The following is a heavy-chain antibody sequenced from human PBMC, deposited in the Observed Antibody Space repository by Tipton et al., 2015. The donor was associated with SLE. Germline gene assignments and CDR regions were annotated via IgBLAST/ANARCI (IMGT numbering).Heavy chain of an antibody. Sequence: SLRLSCAASGFTFRSYAITWVRQAPGKGLEWVSVNYGGGRNSYYADSVKGRFTFSRDDSKNTLYLQMTSLRAEDTAVYYCAKGGSKHYDFWGRQMGPHAFDIWGQEAKVTVSS. CDR3: AKGGSKHYDFWGRQMGPHAFDI. V-gene: IGHV3-23*03. CDR1: GFTFRSYA. J-gene: IGHJ3*02. CDR2: NYGGGRNS. D-gene: IGHD3-3*01.